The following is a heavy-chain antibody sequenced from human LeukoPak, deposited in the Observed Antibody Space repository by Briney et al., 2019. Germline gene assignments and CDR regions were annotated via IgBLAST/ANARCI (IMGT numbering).Heavy chain of an antibody. J-gene: IGHJ4*02. CDR2: INHSGST. V-gene: IGHV4-34*09. D-gene: IGHD3/OR15-3a*01. CDR3: ARKDYYFDY. CDR1: GGSFSGYY. Sequence: SETLSLTCAVYGGSFSGYYWSWIRQPPGKGLEWIGEINHSGSTNYNPSLKSRVTISVDTSKNQFSLKLSSVTAADTAVYYCARKDYYFDYWGQGTLVTVSS.